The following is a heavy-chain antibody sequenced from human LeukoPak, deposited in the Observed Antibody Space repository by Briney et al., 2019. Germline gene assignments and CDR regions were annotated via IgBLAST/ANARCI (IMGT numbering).Heavy chain of an antibody. Sequence: GASVKVSCKPSGYSFSDYYMHWVRQAPGQGLEWMGWINPNRGGTSSAQKFQGRVTTTGDTSITTVYMEVNWLTSDDTAIYYCARADRLDGGPYLIGPWGQGTLVTVSS. CDR2: INPNRGGT. V-gene: IGHV1-2*02. D-gene: IGHD2-21*01. J-gene: IGHJ5*02. CDR1: GYSFSDYY. CDR3: ARADRLDGGPYLIGP.